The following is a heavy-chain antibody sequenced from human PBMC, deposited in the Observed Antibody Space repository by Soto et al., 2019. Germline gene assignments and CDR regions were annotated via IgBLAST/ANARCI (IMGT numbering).Heavy chain of an antibody. D-gene: IGHD2-15*01. CDR2: INAGNGNT. Sequence: QVQLVQSGAEVKKPGASVKVSCKASGYTFTSYAMHWVRQAPGQRLEGMGWINAGNGNTKYSQKIQGRVTITRDTSESTAYMELSSLRSEDTAVYYCARELGGWPDYWGQGTLVTVSS. J-gene: IGHJ4*02. V-gene: IGHV1-3*01. CDR1: GYTFTSYA. CDR3: ARELGGWPDY.